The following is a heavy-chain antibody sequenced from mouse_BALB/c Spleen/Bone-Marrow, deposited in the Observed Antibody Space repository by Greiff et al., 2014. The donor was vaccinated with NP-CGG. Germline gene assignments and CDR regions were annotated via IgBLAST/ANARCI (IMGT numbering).Heavy chain of an antibody. J-gene: IGHJ2*01. CDR2: IRNKANGCTT. Sequence: DVQLVESGGGLVQPGGSLRLSCTTSGFTFTNYFMTWVRQPPGKALEWLGFIRNKANGCTTEYNPSVKGRFTISRDNSQGIFYLQMNTLRAEDSAIYYCARDYNGYFDFWGQGTTLTVSS. CDR3: ARDYNGYFDF. D-gene: IGHD6-1*01. CDR1: GFTFTNYF. V-gene: IGHV7-3*02.